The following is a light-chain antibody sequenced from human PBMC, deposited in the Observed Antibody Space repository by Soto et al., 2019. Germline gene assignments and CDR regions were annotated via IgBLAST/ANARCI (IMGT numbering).Light chain of an antibody. J-gene: IGKJ4*01. V-gene: IGKV1-33*01. Sequence: EIQMTQSPSSLSASVGDRVTIACQSSHDVSRNLNWFQQKPGEAPKLLIYDASNLERGVPSRFSAYGSVTDFTFTISSLQPEDVATYYCQQYNSMLSFGGGTEIELK. CDR3: QQYNSMLS. CDR2: DAS. CDR1: HDVSRN.